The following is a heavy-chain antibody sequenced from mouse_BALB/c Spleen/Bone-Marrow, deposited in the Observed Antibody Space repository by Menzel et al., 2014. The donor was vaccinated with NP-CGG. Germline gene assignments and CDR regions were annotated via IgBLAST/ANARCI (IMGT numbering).Heavy chain of an antibody. CDR2: IDPANDNT. V-gene: IGHV14-3*02. Sequence: EVKLVESGAEFVKPGASVKLSCTASGFDIKDTYMHWVKRRPEQGLEWIGRIDPANDNTKYDPKLQGKAAITADTSSNTAYLQLSSLTSEDTAVYYCARADGYYAWFAYWGQGTLVTVSA. J-gene: IGHJ3*01. CDR1: GFDIKDTY. CDR3: ARADGYYAWFAY. D-gene: IGHD2-3*01.